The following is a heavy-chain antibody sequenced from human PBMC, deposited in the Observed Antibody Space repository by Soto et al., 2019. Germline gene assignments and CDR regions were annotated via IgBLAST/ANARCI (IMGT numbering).Heavy chain of an antibody. CDR1: GFTFSSYW. CDR3: ARDGTNPTY. D-gene: IGHD2-8*01. V-gene: IGHV3-74*01. Sequence: EVQLMESGGGLVQPGGSLRLSCAASGFTFSSYWMNWVRQAPGMGLVWVSRINSDGSTTTYADSVKGRFTISRDNAKNTLYLQMNSLGAEDTAVYYCARDGTNPTYWGLGTLVTVSS. J-gene: IGHJ4*02. CDR2: INSDGSTT.